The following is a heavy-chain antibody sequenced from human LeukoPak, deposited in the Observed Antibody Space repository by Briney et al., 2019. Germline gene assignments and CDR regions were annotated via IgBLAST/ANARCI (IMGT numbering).Heavy chain of an antibody. Sequence: ASVKVSRKASGYTFTGYYMHWVQQAPGQGLEWMGWINPNSGGTNYAQKFQGRVTMTRDTSISTAYMELSRLRSDDTAVYYCARDRFGVVVPAATNWFDPWGQGTLVTVSS. V-gene: IGHV1-2*02. J-gene: IGHJ5*02. D-gene: IGHD2-2*01. CDR1: GYTFTGYY. CDR3: ARDRFGVVVPAATNWFDP. CDR2: INPNSGGT.